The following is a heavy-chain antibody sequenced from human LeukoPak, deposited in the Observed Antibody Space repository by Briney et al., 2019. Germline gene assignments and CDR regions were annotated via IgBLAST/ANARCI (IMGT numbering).Heavy chain of an antibody. CDR1: GGSFSGHY. Sequence: PSETLSLTCAVYGGSFSGHYWNWIRQPPGKGLEWIGEINHSGNTNYNPSLKSRATISVDTSKNQISLRLSSVTAADTAVYYCARGNGYNSAPLGYWGQGTLVTVSS. J-gene: IGHJ4*02. CDR3: ARGNGYNSAPLGY. D-gene: IGHD5-24*01. V-gene: IGHV4-34*01. CDR2: INHSGNT.